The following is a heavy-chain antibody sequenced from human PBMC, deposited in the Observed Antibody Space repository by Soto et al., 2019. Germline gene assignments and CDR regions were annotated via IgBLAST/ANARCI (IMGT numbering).Heavy chain of an antibody. CDR2: IIPIFGTA. J-gene: IGHJ4*02. V-gene: IGHV1-69*13. Sequence: GASVKVSCKASGCTFSSYAISWVRQAPGQGLEWMGGIIPIFGTANYAQKFQGRVTITADESTSTAYMELSSLRSEDTAVYYCARRPLQRRGYSYGFVDFDYWGQGTLVTVSS. D-gene: IGHD5-18*01. CDR3: ARRPLQRRGYSYGFVDFDY. CDR1: GCTFSSYA.